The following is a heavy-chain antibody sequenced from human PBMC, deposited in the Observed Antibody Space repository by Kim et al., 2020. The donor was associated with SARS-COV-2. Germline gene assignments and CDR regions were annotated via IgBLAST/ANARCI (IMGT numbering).Heavy chain of an antibody. Sequence: ASVKVSCKASGYTFTSYAMNWVRQAPGQGLEWMGWINTNTGNPTYAQGFTGRFVFSLDTSVSTAYLQISSLKAEDTAVYYCARIRFLEWLNWKDKQGLGVDVWGQGTTVTVSS. J-gene: IGHJ6*02. CDR1: GYTFTSYA. V-gene: IGHV7-4-1*02. CDR3: ARIRFLEWLNWKDKQGLGVDV. D-gene: IGHD3-3*01. CDR2: INTNTGNP.